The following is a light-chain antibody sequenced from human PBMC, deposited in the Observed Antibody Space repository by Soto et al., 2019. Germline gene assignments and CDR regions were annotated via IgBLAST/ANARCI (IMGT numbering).Light chain of an antibody. CDR2: GAS. Sequence: EIVLTQSPGTLSLSPGERATLSCRASQSVSSSYLTWYQQKPGQAPRLLIYGASSMASGTPDGFSGRGSGTDFTRTISRREPEDFAVFSCQQHGSPPPLTFGGGTKVEIK. CDR1: QSVSSSY. CDR3: QQHGSPPPLT. J-gene: IGKJ4*01. V-gene: IGKV3-20*01.